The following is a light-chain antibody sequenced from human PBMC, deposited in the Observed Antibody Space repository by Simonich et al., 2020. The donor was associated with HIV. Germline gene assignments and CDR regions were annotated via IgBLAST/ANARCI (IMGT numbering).Light chain of an antibody. CDR1: QGISTW. V-gene: IGKV1-5*03. J-gene: IGKJ1*01. CDR3: QQYNSYWT. Sequence: DILMTQSPSSVSASVGDRVTITCRASQGISTWLAWDQQKPGKAPKLLIYKASSLESGVPSRFSGSGSGTEFTLTISSLQPDDFATYYCQQYNSYWTFGQGTKVEIK. CDR2: KAS.